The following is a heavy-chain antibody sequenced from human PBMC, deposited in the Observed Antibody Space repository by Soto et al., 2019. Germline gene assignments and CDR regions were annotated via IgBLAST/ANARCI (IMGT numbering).Heavy chain of an antibody. CDR3: AKVGVVGASNLPPRGLHNDAFDI. D-gene: IGHD1-26*01. CDR2: FSRDGGSK. J-gene: IGHJ3*02. CDR1: GFTFDDYT. Sequence: PGGSLRLPCAASGFTFDDYTMHWVRQVPGQGLKWGLLFSRDGGSKYYADSGKGRFTISRDNSKNSLYLQMNSLRTEDTALYYCAKVGVVGASNLPPRGLHNDAFDIWGQGTMVTVSS. V-gene: IGHV3-43*01.